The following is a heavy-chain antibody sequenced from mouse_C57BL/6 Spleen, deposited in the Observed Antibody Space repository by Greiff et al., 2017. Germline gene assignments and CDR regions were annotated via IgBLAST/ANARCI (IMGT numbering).Heavy chain of an antibody. CDR3: AREGYYGSSGFAY. V-gene: IGHV1-69*01. Sequence: QVHVKQPGAELVMPGASVKLSCKASGYTFTSYWMHWVKQRPGQGLEWIGEIDPSDSYTNYNQKFKGKSTLTVDKSSSTAYMQLSSLTSEDSAVYYCAREGYYGSSGFAYWGQGTLVTVSA. CDR1: GYTFTSYW. J-gene: IGHJ3*01. D-gene: IGHD1-1*01. CDR2: IDPSDSYT.